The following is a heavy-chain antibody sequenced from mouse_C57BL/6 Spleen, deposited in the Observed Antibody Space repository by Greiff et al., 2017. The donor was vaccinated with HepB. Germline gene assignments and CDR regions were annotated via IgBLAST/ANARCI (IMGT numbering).Heavy chain of an antibody. CDR1: GYTFTSYW. J-gene: IGHJ3*01. V-gene: IGHV1-55*01. CDR3: ARDDGSTEFAY. CDR2: IYPGSGST. Sequence: QVQLKESGAELVKPGASVKMSCKASGYTFTSYWITWVKQRPGQGLEWIGDIYPGSGSTNYNEKFKSKATLTVDTSSSTAYMQLSSLTSEDSAVYYCARDDGSTEFAYWGQGTLVTVSA. D-gene: IGHD2-3*01.